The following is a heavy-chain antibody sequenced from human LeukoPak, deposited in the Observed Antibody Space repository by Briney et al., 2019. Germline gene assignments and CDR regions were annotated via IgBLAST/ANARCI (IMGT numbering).Heavy chain of an antibody. CDR3: ARGWLAETTVVTPYNY. D-gene: IGHD4-23*01. J-gene: IGHJ4*02. V-gene: IGHV1-69*13. CDR2: ITPIFGTA. CDR1: GGTFSSYD. Sequence: VASVKVSCKASGGTFSSYDISWVRPAPGQGLEWMGGITPIFGTAKYAQKFQGRVTITAVESMSTAYMELSSLRSEDTAVYYCARGWLAETTVVTPYNYWGQGTLVTVSS.